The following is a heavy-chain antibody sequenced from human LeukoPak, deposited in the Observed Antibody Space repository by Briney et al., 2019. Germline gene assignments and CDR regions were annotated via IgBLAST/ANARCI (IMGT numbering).Heavy chain of an antibody. J-gene: IGHJ3*02. CDR2: ISGSGGST. D-gene: IGHD1-26*01. CDR1: GFTFSSYA. Sequence: GGSLRLSCAASGFTFSSYAMSWVRQAPGKGLEWVSAISGSGGSTYYADSVKGRFTISRDNSKNTLYLQMSSLRAEDTAVYYCATDLEWELLGAFDIWGQGIMVTVSS. CDR3: ATDLEWELLGAFDI. V-gene: IGHV3-23*01.